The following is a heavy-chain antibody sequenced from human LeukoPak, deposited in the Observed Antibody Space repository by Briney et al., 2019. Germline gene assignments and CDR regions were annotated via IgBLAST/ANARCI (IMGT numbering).Heavy chain of an antibody. CDR3: ARVGLGDFWSGYGMDV. D-gene: IGHD3-3*01. Sequence: GGSLRLSCAASGFTFSSYEMNWVRQAPGKGLEWVSYISSTGSTIYYADSVKGRFTISRDNAKNSLYLQMNSLRAEDTAVYYCARVGLGDFWSGYGMDVWGQGTTVTVSS. V-gene: IGHV3-48*03. CDR2: ISSTGSTI. J-gene: IGHJ6*02. CDR1: GFTFSSYE.